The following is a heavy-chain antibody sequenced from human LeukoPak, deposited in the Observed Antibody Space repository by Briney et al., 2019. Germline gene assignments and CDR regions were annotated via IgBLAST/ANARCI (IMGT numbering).Heavy chain of an antibody. CDR1: GYTFTSYG. CDR3: ARGPPRGRDSYSYYGMDV. V-gene: IGHV1-18*01. Sequence: ASVKVSCKASGYTFTSYGISWVRQAPGQGLEWMGWISAYNGNTNYAQKLQGRVTMTTDTSTSTAYMELRSLRSDDTAVYYCARGPPRGRDSYSYYGMDVWGQGTTVTVSS. CDR2: ISAYNGNT. J-gene: IGHJ6*02.